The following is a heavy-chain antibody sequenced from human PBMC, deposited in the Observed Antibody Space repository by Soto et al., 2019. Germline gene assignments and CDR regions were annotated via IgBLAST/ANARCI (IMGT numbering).Heavy chain of an antibody. CDR3: AKDFEPAYYSESSGYWGAFDI. J-gene: IGHJ3*02. CDR2: INPSGGST. D-gene: IGHD3-22*01. CDR1: GYTFTSYY. V-gene: IGHV1-46*01. Sequence: ASVKVSCKASGYTFTSYYMHWVRQAPGQGLEWMGIINPSGGSTNYAQKFQGRVAMTTDTSTRTVFMELRTLRSDDTAVYYCAKDFEPAYYSESSGYWGAFDIWGQGTMVTVSS.